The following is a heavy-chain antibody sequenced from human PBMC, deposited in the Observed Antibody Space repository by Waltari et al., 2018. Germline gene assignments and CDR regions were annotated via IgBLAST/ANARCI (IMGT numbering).Heavy chain of an antibody. CDR1: GFTVSSNS. Sequence: EVQLVESGGGLIKPGGSLRLSCAASGFTVSSNSMSWVRRAPGKGREWVSVIYSGGSTYDADTVKGRFTSSRDNSKNTLYLQMNSLRAEDTAGYYCARASTVTTGQGSDYWGQGTLVTVSS. V-gene: IGHV3-53*01. CDR3: ARASTVTTGQGSDY. CDR2: IYSGGST. J-gene: IGHJ4*02. D-gene: IGHD4-17*01.